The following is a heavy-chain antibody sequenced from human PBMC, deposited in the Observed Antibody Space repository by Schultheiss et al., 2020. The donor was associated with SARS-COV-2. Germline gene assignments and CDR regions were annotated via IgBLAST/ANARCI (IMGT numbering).Heavy chain of an antibody. V-gene: IGHV1-18*04. CDR3: ARGLGIAVAGADY. Sequence: ASVKVSCKASGYTFSDYYIHWVRQAPGQGLEWMGWISAYNGNTNYAQKLQGRVTMTTDTSTSTAFMELRSLRSDDTAVYYCARGLGIAVAGADYWGQGTLVTVSS. CDR2: ISAYNGNT. CDR1: GYTFSDYY. J-gene: IGHJ4*02. D-gene: IGHD6-19*01.